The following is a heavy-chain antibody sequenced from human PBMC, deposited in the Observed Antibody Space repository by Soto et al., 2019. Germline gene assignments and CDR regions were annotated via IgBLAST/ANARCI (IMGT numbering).Heavy chain of an antibody. CDR1: GGTFCSYA. D-gene: IGHD3-9*01. CDR2: IIPIFGTA. Sequence: QVQLVQSGAEVKKPGSSVKVSCKASGGTFCSYAISWVRQAPGQGLEWMGGIIPIFGTANYAQKIQGRVTITADKSTSTAYMELSSLRSEDTAVYYCGGDILTGYFSKRDYYGTDVWGQGTTVTVSS. J-gene: IGHJ6*02. CDR3: GGDILTGYFSKRDYYGTDV. V-gene: IGHV1-69*06.